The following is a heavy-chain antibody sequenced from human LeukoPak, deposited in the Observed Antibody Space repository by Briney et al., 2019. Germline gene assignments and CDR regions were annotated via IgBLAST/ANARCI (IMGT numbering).Heavy chain of an antibody. V-gene: IGHV3-43*02. CDR3: AKGGIVGAITIDY. J-gene: IGHJ4*02. Sequence: GGSLRLSCAAPGFTLDDYAMHWVRQAPGKGLEWVSLISGDGGSTYYADSVKGRFTISRDNSKNSLYLQMNSLRTEDTALYYWAKGGIVGAITIDYWGQGTLVTVSS. CDR2: ISGDGGST. CDR1: GFTLDDYA. D-gene: IGHD1-26*01.